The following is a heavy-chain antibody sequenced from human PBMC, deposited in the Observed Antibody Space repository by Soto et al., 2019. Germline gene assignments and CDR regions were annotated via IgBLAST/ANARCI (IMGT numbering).Heavy chain of an antibody. CDR3: ARHLRYCSSTSCQLYGMDV. D-gene: IGHD2-2*01. CDR1: GYSFTSYW. J-gene: IGHJ6*02. V-gene: IGHV5-10-1*01. CDR2: IDPSDSYT. Sequence: PGESLKISCKGSGYSFTSYWISWVRQMPGKGLEWMGRIDPSDSYTNYSPSFQGHVTISADKSISTAYLQWSSLKASDTAMYYCARHLRYCSSTSCQLYGMDVWGQGTTVTVSS.